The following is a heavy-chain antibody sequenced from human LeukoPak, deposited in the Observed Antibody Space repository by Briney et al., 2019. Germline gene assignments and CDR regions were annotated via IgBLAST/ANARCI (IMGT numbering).Heavy chain of an antibody. CDR3: ARMYSSSWYDYYYYYMDV. V-gene: IGHV4-61*02. D-gene: IGHD6-13*01. CDR1: GGSISSGSYY. CDR2: IYTSGST. Sequence: SETLSLTCTVSGGSISSGSYYWSWIRQPAGKGLEWIGRIYTSGSTNYNPSLKSRVTISVDTSKNQFSLKLSSVTAADTAVYYCARMYSSSWYDYYYYYMDVWGKGTTVTVSS. J-gene: IGHJ6*03.